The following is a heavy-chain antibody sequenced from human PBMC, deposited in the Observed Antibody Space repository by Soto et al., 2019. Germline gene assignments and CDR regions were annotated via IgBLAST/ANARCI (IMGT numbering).Heavy chain of an antibody. Sequence: QVQLVESGGGVVQPGRSLRLSCAASGFTFSSYGMHWVRQAPGKGLEWVAVISYDGSNKYYADSVKGRFTISRDNSKNTLYLQMNSLRAEDTAVYYCAKDDYDSSGYYVGYFDYWCQGTLVTVSS. V-gene: IGHV3-30*18. J-gene: IGHJ4*02. CDR2: ISYDGSNK. CDR3: AKDDYDSSGYYVGYFDY. D-gene: IGHD3-22*01. CDR1: GFTFSSYG.